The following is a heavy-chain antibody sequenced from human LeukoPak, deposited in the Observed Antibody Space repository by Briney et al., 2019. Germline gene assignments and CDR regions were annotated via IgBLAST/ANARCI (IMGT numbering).Heavy chain of an antibody. CDR2: ISSSSSYI. D-gene: IGHD2-2*01. CDR1: GFTFSSYN. CDR3: AKDLGEGYCSSTSCGFDL. V-gene: IGHV3-21*01. J-gene: IGHJ2*01. Sequence: GGSLRLSCGASGFTFSSYNMNWVRQAPGKGLEWVSSISSSSSYICYADSVKGRFTISRDNAKNSLYLQMNSLRAEDTAVYYCAKDLGEGYCSSTSCGFDLWGRGTLVTVSS.